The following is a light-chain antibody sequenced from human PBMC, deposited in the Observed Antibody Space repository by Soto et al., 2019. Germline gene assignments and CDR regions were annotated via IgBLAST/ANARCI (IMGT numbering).Light chain of an antibody. CDR3: QQYGSSQWT. J-gene: IGKJ1*01. V-gene: IGKV3-20*01. CDR2: GAS. Sequence: EIVLTQSPGTLSLSPGERATLSCRASQSVSSSYLAWYQQKPGQAPRLLIYGASSRATGIPDRFSGSGSGTDFTLTISRLEPADFGVYYCQQYGSSQWTFGQETKVDSK. CDR1: QSVSSSY.